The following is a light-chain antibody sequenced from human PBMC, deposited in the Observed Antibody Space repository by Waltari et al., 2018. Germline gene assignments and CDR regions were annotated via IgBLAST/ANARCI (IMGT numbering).Light chain of an antibody. Sequence: QSARTQPRSVSGSPGQSVTPSCAGPSRVVGAYNHFSWYQQSPGTAPKLLIYEVNNRPSGVPDRFSASKSGNTASLTISGLRAEDEADYYCCSYAGDYTLVFGGGTKLTVL. V-gene: IGLV2-11*01. J-gene: IGLJ2*01. CDR1: SRVVGAYNH. CDR2: EVN. CDR3: CSYAGDYTLV.